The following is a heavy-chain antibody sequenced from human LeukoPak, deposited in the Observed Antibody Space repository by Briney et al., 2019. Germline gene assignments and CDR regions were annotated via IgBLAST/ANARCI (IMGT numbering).Heavy chain of an antibody. D-gene: IGHD2-15*01. CDR2: ISGSGGST. J-gene: IGHJ4*02. CDR1: GFTFSSYA. CDR3: AKDSAEDIVGGFDY. Sequence: GGSLRLSCAASGFTFSSYAMSWVRQAPGKGLEWVSAISGSGGSTYYADSVKGRFTISRDNAKNSLYLQMNSLGAEDTALYYCAKDSAEDIVGGFDYWGQGTLVTVSS. V-gene: IGHV3-23*01.